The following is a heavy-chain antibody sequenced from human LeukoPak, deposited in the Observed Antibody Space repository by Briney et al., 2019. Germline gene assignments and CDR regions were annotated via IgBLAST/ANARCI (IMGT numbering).Heavy chain of an antibody. CDR1: GGSISSSNW. J-gene: IGHJ3*02. CDR3: ARRYIRGDTYGFDI. CDR2: IYHIRST. Sequence: SETLSLTCAVSGGSISSSNWWSWVRRPPGKGLEWIGEIYHIRSTNYNPSLKSRVTISVDKSKNQFSLKLSSVTAADTAVYYCARRYIRGDTYGFDIWGQGTMVTVSS. V-gene: IGHV4-4*02. D-gene: IGHD3-10*01.